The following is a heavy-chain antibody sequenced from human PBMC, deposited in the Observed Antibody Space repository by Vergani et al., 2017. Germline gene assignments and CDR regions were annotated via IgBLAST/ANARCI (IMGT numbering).Heavy chain of an antibody. D-gene: IGHD5-12*01. Sequence: QVQLVESGGGVVQPGRSLRLSCAASGFTFSSYAMHWVRQAPGKGLEWVAVISYDGSNKYYADSGKGRFTISRDNSKNTLYLQMNSLRAEDTAVYYCARGYSGYDFVAFDYWGQGTLVTVSS. V-gene: IGHV3-30*01. CDR2: ISYDGSNK. CDR3: ARGYSGYDFVAFDY. CDR1: GFTFSSYA. J-gene: IGHJ4*02.